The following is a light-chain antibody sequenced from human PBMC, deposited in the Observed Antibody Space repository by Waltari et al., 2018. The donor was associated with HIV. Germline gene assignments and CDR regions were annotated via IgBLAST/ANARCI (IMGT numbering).Light chain of an antibody. CDR1: QSLLHRNGYNY. J-gene: IGKJ1*01. Sequence: DIVMTQSPLSLPVTPGEPASISCRSSQSLLHRNGYNYLDWYLQKPGQSPQLLISLASNRASGVPDRFSGSGSGTDFTLKISRVEAEDVGVYYCMQALHTPRTFGQGTKVEIK. V-gene: IGKV2-28*01. CDR3: MQALHTPRT. CDR2: LAS.